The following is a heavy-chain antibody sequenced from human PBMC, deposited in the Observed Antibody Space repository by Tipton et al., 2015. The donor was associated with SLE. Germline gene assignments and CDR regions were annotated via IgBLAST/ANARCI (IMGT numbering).Heavy chain of an antibody. V-gene: IGHV4-39*07. D-gene: IGHD1-26*01. CDR3: ARGLSLGSFD. CDR1: GGPISSRSYY. J-gene: IGHJ4*02. CDR2: FHYRGNT. Sequence: TLSLNCTVSGGPISSRSYYWGWIRQTPGKGLEWIGTFHYRGNTDYNPSLKSRVTISVDTSNKRVSLRLTAVTAADTAVYYCARGLSLGSFDWGQGTLVTVSS.